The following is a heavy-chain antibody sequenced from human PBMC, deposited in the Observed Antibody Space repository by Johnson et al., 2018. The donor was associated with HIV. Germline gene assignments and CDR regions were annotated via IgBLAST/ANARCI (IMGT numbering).Heavy chain of an antibody. CDR3: ARDLLGMDDAFDI. CDR1: GFTFSSYW. V-gene: IGHV3-7*01. J-gene: IGHJ3*02. D-gene: IGHD7-27*01. CDR2: IKQDGSEK. Sequence: EVQVVESGGGVVQPGRSLRLSCAASGFTFSSYWMSWVRQAPGKGLEWVANIKQDGSEKYYVDSVKGRFTIASDNAKNSLYLQMNSLRAEDTAVYYCARDLLGMDDAFDIWGQGTMVTVSS.